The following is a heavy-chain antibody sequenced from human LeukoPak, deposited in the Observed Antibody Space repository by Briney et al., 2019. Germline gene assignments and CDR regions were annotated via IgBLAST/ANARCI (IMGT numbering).Heavy chain of an antibody. D-gene: IGHD4-17*01. CDR1: GYIFTNHY. CDR3: ARDYGETNSGVSLSFDY. V-gene: IGHV1-46*01. J-gene: IGHJ4*02. CDR2: INPSGGST. Sequence: GASVKVSCKASGYIFTNHYMHWVRQAPGQGLEWMGIINPSGGSTSYAQKFQGRVTMTRDMSTSTVYMELSSLRSEDTAVYYCARDYGETNSGVSLSFDYWGQGTLVTVSS.